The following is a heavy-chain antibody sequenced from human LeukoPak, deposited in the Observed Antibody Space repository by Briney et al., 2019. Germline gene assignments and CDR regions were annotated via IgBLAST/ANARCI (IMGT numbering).Heavy chain of an antibody. V-gene: IGHV3-66*02. D-gene: IGHD6-19*01. CDR3: TRDSGIAVAATYDY. CDR2: IYGGGDTT. Sequence: PGGSLRLSCAASGLTFNDNYMTWVRQAPGKGLEWVSVIYGGGDTTYYADSVKGRFTISRDSSKNTMYLQMNSLRPEDTAVYYCTRDSGIAVAATYDYWGQGTLVTVSS. CDR1: GLTFNDNY. J-gene: IGHJ4*02.